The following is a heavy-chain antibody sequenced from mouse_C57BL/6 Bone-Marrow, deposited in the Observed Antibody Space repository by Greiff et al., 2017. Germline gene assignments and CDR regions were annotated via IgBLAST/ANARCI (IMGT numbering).Heavy chain of an antibody. V-gene: IGHV5-6*02. J-gene: IGHJ2*01. CDR2: ISSGGSYT. CDR3: ARPLRYFDY. D-gene: IGHD1-1*01. Sequence: DVKLVESGGDLVKPGGSLKLSCAASGFTFSSYGMSWVRQTPDKRLEWVATISSGGSYTYYPDSVKGRFTISRDTAKNTLYLQMSSLKSEDTAMYYCARPLRYFDYWGQGTTLTVSS. CDR1: GFTFSSYG.